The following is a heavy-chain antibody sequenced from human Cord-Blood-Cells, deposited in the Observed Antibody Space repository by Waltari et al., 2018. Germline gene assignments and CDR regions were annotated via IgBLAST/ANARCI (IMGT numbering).Heavy chain of an antibody. CDR1: GGSISSYY. J-gene: IGHJ6*04. D-gene: IGHD2-2*01. CDR2: IYYSGST. Sequence: QLQLQESGPGLVKPSETLSLTCTVSGGSISSYYWSWIRQPPGKGLEWIGYIYYSGSTNYNPSPQSRVTISVDTSKNQFSLKLSSVTAADTAVYYCAAVDCSSTSCYLDVWGKGTTVTVSS. CDR3: AAVDCSSTSCYLDV. V-gene: IGHV4-59*01.